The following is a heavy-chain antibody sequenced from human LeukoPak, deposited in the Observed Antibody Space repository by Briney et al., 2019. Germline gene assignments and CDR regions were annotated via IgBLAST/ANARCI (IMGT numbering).Heavy chain of an antibody. CDR2: ISSSGSTI. CDR3: AKGSGWYGFDY. J-gene: IGHJ4*02. CDR1: GFTFSSYE. Sequence: GGSLRLSRAASGFTFSSYEMNWVRQAPGKGLEWVSYISSSGSTIYYADSVKGRFTISRDNAKNSLYLQMNSLRAEDTAVYYCAKGSGWYGFDYWGQGTLVTVSS. D-gene: IGHD6-19*01. V-gene: IGHV3-48*03.